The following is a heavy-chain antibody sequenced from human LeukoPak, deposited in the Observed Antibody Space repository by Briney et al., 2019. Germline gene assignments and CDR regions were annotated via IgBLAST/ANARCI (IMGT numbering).Heavy chain of an antibody. CDR2: IYSSGST. V-gene: IGHV4-39*07. CDR1: GGSISSSPHY. D-gene: IGHD3-22*01. Sequence: SETLSLTCTVSGGSISSSPHYWGWIRQSPGKGLEWIGSIYSSGSTFYNPSLKSRVTISVDTSKNQFSLKLSSVTAADTAVYYCAREGHYDSSFYFQHWGQGTLVTVSS. CDR3: AREGHYDSSFYFQH. J-gene: IGHJ1*01.